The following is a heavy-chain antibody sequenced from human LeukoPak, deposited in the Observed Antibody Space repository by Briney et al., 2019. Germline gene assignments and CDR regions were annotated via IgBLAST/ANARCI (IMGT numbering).Heavy chain of an antibody. CDR2: ISGSGGTT. Sequence: GGSLRLSCAASGFTFSSYAMSWVRQAPGKGLEWISVISGSGGTTYYADSVKGRFTISRDNSKNTLYLQMNSLRAEDTAVYYCAKAIDYGDGNYFDYWGQGTLVTVSS. CDR3: AKAIDYGDGNYFDY. V-gene: IGHV3-23*01. D-gene: IGHD4-17*01. J-gene: IGHJ4*02. CDR1: GFTFSSYA.